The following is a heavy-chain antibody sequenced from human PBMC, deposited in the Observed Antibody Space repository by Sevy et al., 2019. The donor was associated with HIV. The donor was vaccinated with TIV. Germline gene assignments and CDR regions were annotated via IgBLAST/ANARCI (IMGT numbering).Heavy chain of an antibody. CDR2: ISSSSSYI. V-gene: IGHV3-21*01. Sequence: GGSLRLSCAASGFTFSSYSMNWVRQAPGKGLEWVSSISSSSSYIYYADSVKGRFTISRDNAKNSLYLQMNSLRAEDTAVYYCARDGGYSYGIPYYFDYWGQGTLVTVSS. CDR1: GFTFSSYS. D-gene: IGHD5-18*01. J-gene: IGHJ4*02. CDR3: ARDGGYSYGIPYYFDY.